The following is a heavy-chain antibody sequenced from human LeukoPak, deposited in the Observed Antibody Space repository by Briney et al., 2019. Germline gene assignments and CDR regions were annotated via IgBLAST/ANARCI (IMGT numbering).Heavy chain of an antibody. J-gene: IGHJ5*02. V-gene: IGHV4-59*01. Sequence: PSETLSLTCTVSGGSISSYYWSWIRQPPGKGLEWIGYIYYSGSTNYNPSLKSRVTISVDTSKNQFSLKLSSVTAADMAVYYCAGTTVRGNWFDPWGQGTLVTVSS. CDR3: AGTTVRGNWFDP. CDR1: GGSISSYY. CDR2: IYYSGST. D-gene: IGHD4-17*01.